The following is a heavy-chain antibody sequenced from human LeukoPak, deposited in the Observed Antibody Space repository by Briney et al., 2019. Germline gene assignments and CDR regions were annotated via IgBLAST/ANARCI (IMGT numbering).Heavy chain of an antibody. Sequence: ASVKVSCKASGYTFTSYYIHWVRQAPGQGLEWMGLINPSGGSTNYAQKFQGRVTITADKSTSTVYMELSSLRPEDTAIYYCARDKVDHLDYWGQGTLVTVSS. CDR1: GYTFTSYY. CDR2: INPSGGST. J-gene: IGHJ4*02. V-gene: IGHV1-46*01. D-gene: IGHD2-15*01. CDR3: ARDKVDHLDY.